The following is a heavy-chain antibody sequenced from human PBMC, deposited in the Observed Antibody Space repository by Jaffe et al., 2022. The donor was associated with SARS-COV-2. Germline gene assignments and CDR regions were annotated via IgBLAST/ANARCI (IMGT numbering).Heavy chain of an antibody. CDR3: ARDGGRYGSGLTGTRYYYYYMDV. J-gene: IGHJ6*03. D-gene: IGHD3-10*01. Sequence: QVQLVQSGSELKKPGASVKVSCKASGYTFTSYAMNWVRQAPGQGLEWMGWINTNTGNPTYAQGFTGRFVFSLDTSVSTAYLQISSLKAEDTAVYYCARDGGRYGSGLTGTRYYYYYMDVWGKGTTVTVSS. CDR1: GYTFTSYA. CDR2: INTNTGNP. V-gene: IGHV7-4-1*02.